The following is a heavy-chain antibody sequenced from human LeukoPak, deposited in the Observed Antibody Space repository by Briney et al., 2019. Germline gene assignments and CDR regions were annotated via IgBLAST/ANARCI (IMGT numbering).Heavy chain of an antibody. V-gene: IGHV4-39*01. CDR2: IYYGGST. J-gene: IGHJ5*02. CDR3: ARNIRYSSGLNWFDP. D-gene: IGHD6-19*01. CDR1: GGSISSSSDY. Sequence: SETLSLTCTVSGGSISSSSDYWGWIRQPPGKGLEWIGSIYYGGSTYYNPSLKSRVTISVDTSKKQCSLKLSSVTAADTAVYYCARNIRYSSGLNWFDPWGQGTLVTVSP.